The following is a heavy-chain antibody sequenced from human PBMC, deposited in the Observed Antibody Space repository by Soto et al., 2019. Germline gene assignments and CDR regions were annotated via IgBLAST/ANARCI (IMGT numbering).Heavy chain of an antibody. CDR2: IYYPGLT. CDR3: ARGRRSKTATAGTGWFDP. CDR1: GDSISSGGLS. V-gene: IGHV4-30-2*06. D-gene: IGHD6-13*01. J-gene: IGHJ5*02. Sequence: QLQLQESGSGLLKPSQTLSLNCSVSGDSISSGGLSWNWLRQSPGRGLEWIGYIYYPGLTYYNPSLKSRFSMSLDTSEKQVSLSLSSVTAADSAVYYCARGRRSKTATAGTGWFDPWGPGTLVTVSS.